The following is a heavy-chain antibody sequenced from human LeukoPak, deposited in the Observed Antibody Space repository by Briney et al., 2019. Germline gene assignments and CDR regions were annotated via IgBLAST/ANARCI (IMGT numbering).Heavy chain of an antibody. V-gene: IGHV4-4*07. D-gene: IGHD1-26*01. CDR2: IYTSGTT. Sequence: SGTLAPTLNFSRGSIKYYFWSLIRPPAGKGTEWIGRIYTSGTTNYNPSLKSRVTMSVDTSKNQFSLKLRSVTAADTALYYCARGKSRGSHIDYWGLGTLVTVSS. CDR3: ARGKSRGSHIDY. J-gene: IGHJ4*02. CDR1: RGSIKYYF.